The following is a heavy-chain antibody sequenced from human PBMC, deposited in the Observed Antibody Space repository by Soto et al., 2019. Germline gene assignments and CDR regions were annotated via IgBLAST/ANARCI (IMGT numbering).Heavy chain of an antibody. V-gene: IGHV5-51*01. CDR3: ARGGVSTRTFDY. D-gene: IGHD3-3*01. J-gene: IGHJ4*02. CDR1: GYNFAGYW. Sequence: GEPLKIPCKGSGYNFAGYWIAWVRQIPGKGLELMGIIYPSDSDTRYRPSFQGQVTISADKSISSAYLQWSSLRASDTAMYYCARGGVSTRTFDYWGQGTPVTVSS. CDR2: IYPSDSDT.